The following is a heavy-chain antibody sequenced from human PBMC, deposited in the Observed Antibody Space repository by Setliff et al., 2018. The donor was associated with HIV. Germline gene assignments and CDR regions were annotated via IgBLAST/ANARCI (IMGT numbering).Heavy chain of an antibody. J-gene: IGHJ6*03. CDR1: GFTFSSYA. D-gene: IGHD3-3*01. Sequence: PGGSLRLSCAASGFTFSSYAMSWVRQAPGKGLEWVSGISGGGASTYYADSVKGRFTVSRDNSKSTLYLQMNSLRAEDTAIYYCARGTDYDLWTYYYYMDVWGKGTTVTVSS. CDR3: ARGTDYDLWTYYYYMDV. V-gene: IGHV3-23*01. CDR2: ISGGGAST.